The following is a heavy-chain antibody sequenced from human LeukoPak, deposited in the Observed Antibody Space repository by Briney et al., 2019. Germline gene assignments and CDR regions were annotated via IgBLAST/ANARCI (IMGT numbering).Heavy chain of an antibody. J-gene: IGHJ4*02. CDR1: GFTFTNNA. CDR2: VSGSGDST. Sequence: GGSLRLSCAASGFTFTNNAITWVRQAPGKGLEWVSTVSGSGDSTYYADSVKGRFTISRDNSKNTLYLQKNSLRAEDTAVYYCARDRWRSGGSGGGDYWGQGTLVTVSS. D-gene: IGHD2-15*01. CDR3: ARDRWRSGGSGGGDY. V-gene: IGHV3-23*01.